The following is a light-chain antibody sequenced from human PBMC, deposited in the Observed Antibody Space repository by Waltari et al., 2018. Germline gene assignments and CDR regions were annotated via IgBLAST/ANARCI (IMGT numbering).Light chain of an antibody. Sequence: QAVVTQEPSLTVSPGGTVTPTCGSSTGAVTSGHYPSWFQQKPGQPPRTLIYDTSNKHSWTPARFSGSLLGGKAALTLSGAQPEDEAEYYCLLSYSGARVVFGGGTKLTVL. J-gene: IGLJ2*01. CDR3: LLSYSGARVV. CDR1: TGAVTSGHY. V-gene: IGLV7-46*01. CDR2: DTS.